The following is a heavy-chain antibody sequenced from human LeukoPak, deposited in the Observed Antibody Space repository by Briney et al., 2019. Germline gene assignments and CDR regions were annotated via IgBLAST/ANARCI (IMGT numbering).Heavy chain of an antibody. V-gene: IGHV4-59*01. J-gene: IGHJ4*02. CDR1: GGSISSYY. CDR3: ARAYGDYAATFDY. CDR2: IYYSGST. D-gene: IGHD4-17*01. Sequence: SETLSLTCTVSGGSISSYYWSWIRQPPGKGLEWIGYIYYSGSTNYNPSLKSRVTISVDTSKNQFSLKLSSVTAADTAVYYCARAYGDYAATFDYWGQGTLVTVSS.